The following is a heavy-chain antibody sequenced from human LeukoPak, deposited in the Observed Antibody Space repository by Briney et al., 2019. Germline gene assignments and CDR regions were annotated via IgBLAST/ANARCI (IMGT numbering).Heavy chain of an antibody. CDR2: IYYSGST. CDR3: ARDGGGKSRPFDY. J-gene: IGHJ4*02. V-gene: IGHV4-59*01. CDR1: GGSISSYY. Sequence: PSETLSLTCTVSGGSISSYYWSWIRQPPGKGLEWIGYIYYSGSTNYNPSLKSRVTMSVDTSKNQFSLKVSSVTAADTAVYYCARDGGGKSRPFDYWGQGTPVTVS. D-gene: IGHD4-23*01.